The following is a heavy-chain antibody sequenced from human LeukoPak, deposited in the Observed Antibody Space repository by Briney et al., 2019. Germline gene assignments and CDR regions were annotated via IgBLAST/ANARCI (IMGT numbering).Heavy chain of an antibody. CDR3: ARADRGTGGYFDY. CDR2: ISYDGSNK. J-gene: IGHJ4*02. CDR1: GFTFSSYA. D-gene: IGHD7-27*01. V-gene: IGHV3-30*04. Sequence: PGRSLRLSCAASGFTFSSYAMHWVRQAPGKGLEWVAVISYDGSNKYYADSVKGRFTISRDNSKNTLYLQMNSLRAEDTAVYYCARADRGTGGYFDYWGQGTLVTVSS.